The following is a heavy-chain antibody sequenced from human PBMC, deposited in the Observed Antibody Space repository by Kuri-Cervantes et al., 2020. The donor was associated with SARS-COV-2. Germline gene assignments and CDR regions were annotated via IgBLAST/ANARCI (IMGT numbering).Heavy chain of an antibody. CDR2: ISWNSGSI. Sequence: GGSLRLSCAASGFTFDDYAMHWVRQAPGKGLEWVSGISWNSGSIGYADSVKGRFTISRDNAKNSLYLQMNSLRAEDVALYCCAKVVGPQAVYGAFDIWGQETMVTVSS. J-gene: IGHJ3*02. V-gene: IGHV3-9*03. D-gene: IGHD6-6*01. CDR1: GFTFDDYA. CDR3: AKVVGPQAVYGAFDI.